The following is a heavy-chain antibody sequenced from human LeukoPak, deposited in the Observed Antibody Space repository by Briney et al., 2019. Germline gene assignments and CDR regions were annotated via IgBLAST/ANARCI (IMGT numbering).Heavy chain of an antibody. D-gene: IGHD1-26*01. J-gene: IGHJ3*02. CDR2: IYYSGST. Sequence: PSETLSFTCTGSGGSISSYYWSWIRQPPGQGLEWIGYIYYSGSTNYNHSLKSRVTISVDTSKNQVSLKLSSVTAADTAVYYCARGHSGSYYAFDIWGQGTMVTVSS. CDR3: ARGHSGSYYAFDI. V-gene: IGHV4-59*01. CDR1: GGSISSYY.